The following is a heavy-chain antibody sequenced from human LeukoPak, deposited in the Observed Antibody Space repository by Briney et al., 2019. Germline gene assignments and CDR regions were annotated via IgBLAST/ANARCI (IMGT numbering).Heavy chain of an antibody. V-gene: IGHV3-7*04. D-gene: IGHD2-15*01. CDR1: GFTFSSFW. Sequence: PGGSLRLSCAASGFTFSSFWMSWVRQAPGKGLEWVATIKQDGTEKYYVDSVKGRLTISRDNAKFSVHLQMNSVTVDDTALYYCARGGSTATAWGQGTLVTVSS. CDR3: ARGGSTATA. CDR2: IKQDGTEK. J-gene: IGHJ4*02.